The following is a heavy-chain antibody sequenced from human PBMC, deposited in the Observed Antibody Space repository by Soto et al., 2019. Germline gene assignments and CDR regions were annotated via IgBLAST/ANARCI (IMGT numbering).Heavy chain of an antibody. CDR1: GYSFTSYW. V-gene: IGHV5-51*01. CDR3: ARTNYDFWSGYRDPYYYYGMDV. D-gene: IGHD3-3*01. J-gene: IGHJ6*02. Sequence: PGESLKISSKGSGYSFTSYWIGWVRQMPGKGLEWMGIIYPGDSDTRYSPSFQGQVTISADKSISTAYLQWSSLKASDTAMYYCARTNYDFWSGYRDPYYYYGMDVWGQGTTVTVSS. CDR2: IYPGDSDT.